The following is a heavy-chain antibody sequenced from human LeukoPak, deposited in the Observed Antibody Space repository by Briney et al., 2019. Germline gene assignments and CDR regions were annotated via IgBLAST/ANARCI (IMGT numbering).Heavy chain of an antibody. CDR2: IYYSGST. CDR3: AREHPIVVVPAAKNYYGMDV. D-gene: IGHD2-2*01. J-gene: IGHJ6*02. V-gene: IGHV4-30-4*01. CDR1: GGSISSGDYY. Sequence: SETLSLNCTVSGGSISSGDYYWSWIRQPPGKGLEWIGFIYYSGSTYYNPSLKSRVTISVDTSKNQFSLNLNSVTAADTAVYYCAREHPIVVVPAAKNYYGMDVWGQGTTVTVSS.